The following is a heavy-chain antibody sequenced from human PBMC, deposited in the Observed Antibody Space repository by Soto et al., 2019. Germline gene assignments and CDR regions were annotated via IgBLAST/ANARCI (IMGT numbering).Heavy chain of an antibody. CDR1: GGSISGYY. CDR3: ARAGARDLDY. CDR2: INHSGST. J-gene: IGHJ4*02. Sequence: PSETLSLTCAVYGGSISGYYWSWIRQPPGKGLEWIGEINHSGSTNYNPSLKSRVTISVDTSKNQFSLKLSSVTAADTAVYYCARAGARDLDYWGQGTLVTVSS. V-gene: IGHV4-34*01. D-gene: IGHD6-6*01.